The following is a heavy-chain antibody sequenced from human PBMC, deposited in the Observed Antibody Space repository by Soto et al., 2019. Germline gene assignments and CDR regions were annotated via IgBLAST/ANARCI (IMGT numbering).Heavy chain of an antibody. CDR3: ARDGDIVVVVAATWYFDL. J-gene: IGHJ2*01. CDR1: GFTFSSYW. CDR2: IKQDGSEK. Sequence: HPGGSLRLSCAASGFTFSSYWMSWVRQAPGKGLEWVANIKQDGSEKYYVDSVKGRFTISRDNAKNSLYLQMNSLRAEDTAVYYCARDGDIVVVVAATWYFDLWGSGTLVTVSS. V-gene: IGHV3-7*01. D-gene: IGHD2-15*01.